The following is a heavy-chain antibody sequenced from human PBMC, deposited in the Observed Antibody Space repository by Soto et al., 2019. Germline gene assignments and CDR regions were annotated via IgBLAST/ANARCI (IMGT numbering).Heavy chain of an antibody. CDR3: ARDRGWSLFDY. V-gene: IGHV3-74*01. Sequence: EVQLVESGGGLVQPGGSLRLSCAASGFTFSSYWMYWVRQAPGKGLVWVSRTNSDGSDTTYADSVKGRFTISRDNAKNTLYLQMNSLRAADTAVYYCARDRGWSLFDYWGQGTLVTVSS. D-gene: IGHD6-19*01. CDR1: GFTFSSYW. J-gene: IGHJ4*02. CDR2: TNSDGSDT.